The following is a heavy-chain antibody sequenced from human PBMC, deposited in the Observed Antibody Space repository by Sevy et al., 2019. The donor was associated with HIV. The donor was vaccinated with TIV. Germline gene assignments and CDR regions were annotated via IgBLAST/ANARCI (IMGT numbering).Heavy chain of an antibody. CDR3: ARSEYSGYDLFDY. J-gene: IGHJ4*02. V-gene: IGHV4-31*03. Sequence: SETLSLTCTVSGGSISSGGYYWSWIRQHPGKGLEWIGYIYYSGNIYYNPSLKSRVTISVDTSKNQFSLKLSSVTTADTAVYYCARSEYSGYDLFDYWGQGTLVTVSS. D-gene: IGHD5-12*01. CDR1: GGSISSGGYY. CDR2: IYYSGNI.